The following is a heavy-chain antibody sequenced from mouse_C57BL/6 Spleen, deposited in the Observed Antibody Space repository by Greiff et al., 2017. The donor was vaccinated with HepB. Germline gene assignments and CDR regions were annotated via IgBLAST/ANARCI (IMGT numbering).Heavy chain of an antibody. CDR3: TRGSGYLYYTDC. V-gene: IGHV1-15*01. J-gene: IGHJ2*01. D-gene: IGHD3-2*02. CDR2: IDPETGGT. Sequence: VQLQQSGASLVRPGASVTLSCKASGYTFTDYEMHWVKQTPVHGLEWIGAIDPETGGTAYNQKFKGKAILTADKSSSTAYMELRSLTSEDSAVYYCTRGSGYLYYTDCWGQGTTLTVSS. CDR1: GYTFTDYE.